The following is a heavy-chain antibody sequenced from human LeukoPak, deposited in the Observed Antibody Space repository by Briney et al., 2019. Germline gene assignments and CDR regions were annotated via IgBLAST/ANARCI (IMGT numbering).Heavy chain of an antibody. Sequence: SSETLSLTCTVSGGSISGGTYYWGWIRQPPGKGLQWIGSVYYSGSTYYNPSLQSRVTISVDTSKNHFSLKLSSVTAADTAVYYCARDSPDCGSTTCYKDWFDPWGQGTLVTVSS. V-gene: IGHV4-39*07. CDR2: VYYSGST. CDR3: ARDSPDCGSTTCYKDWFDP. D-gene: IGHD2-2*02. J-gene: IGHJ5*02. CDR1: GGSISGGTYY.